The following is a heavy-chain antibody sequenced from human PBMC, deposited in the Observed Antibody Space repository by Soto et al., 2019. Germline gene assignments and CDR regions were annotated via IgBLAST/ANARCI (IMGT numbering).Heavy chain of an antibody. J-gene: IGHJ4*02. D-gene: IGHD6-13*01. CDR2: IYYSGST. CDR3: ARYSSSWKNFDY. CDR1: GGSISSYY. V-gene: IGHV4-59*08. Sequence: SETLSLTCTVSGGSISSYYWSWIRQPPGKGLEWIGYIYYSGSTNYNPSLKSRVTISVDTSKNQFSLKLSSVTAADTAVYYCARYSSSWKNFDYWGQGTLVTVSS.